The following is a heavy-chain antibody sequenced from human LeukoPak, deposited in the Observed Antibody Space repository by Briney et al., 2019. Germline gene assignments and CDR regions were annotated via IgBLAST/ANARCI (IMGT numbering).Heavy chain of an antibody. CDR2: IYYSGST. V-gene: IGHV4-39*01. Sequence: SETLSLTCTVSGGSISSSSYYWGWIRQPPGKGLEWIGSIYYSGSTYYNPSLKSRVTISVDTSKNQFSLKLSSVTAADTAVYYCARGGGSSPFDYWGQGTLVTVSS. D-gene: IGHD1-26*01. CDR3: ARGGGSSPFDY. J-gene: IGHJ4*02. CDR1: GGSISSSSYY.